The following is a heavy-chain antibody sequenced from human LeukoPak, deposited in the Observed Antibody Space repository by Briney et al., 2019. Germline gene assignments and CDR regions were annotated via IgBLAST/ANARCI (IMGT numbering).Heavy chain of an antibody. D-gene: IGHD2-2*01. CDR3: ARIVVVPAAPDAFDI. CDR1: GFTFSSYA. CDR2: ISYDGSNK. Sequence: PGGSLRLSCAASGFTFSSYAIHWVRQAPGKGLEWVAVISYDGSNKYYADSVKGRFTISRDNSKNTLYLQMNSLRAEDTAVYYCARIVVVPAAPDAFDIWGQGTMVTVSS. V-gene: IGHV3-30-3*01. J-gene: IGHJ3*02.